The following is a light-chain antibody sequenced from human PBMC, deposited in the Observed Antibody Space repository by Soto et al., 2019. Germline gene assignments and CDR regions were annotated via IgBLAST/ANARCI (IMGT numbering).Light chain of an antibody. V-gene: IGKV3-20*01. J-gene: IGKJ2*01. Sequence: EIVLTQSPGTLSLSPGERATLSCRASQSVSSSYLVWYQQKNGQAPRLLIYGASSRATGIPDRFSGSGSGTDFTLTIGRLEPEDFVVYYCQQYGSSQYTFGQGTKLEIK. CDR2: GAS. CDR1: QSVSSSY. CDR3: QQYGSSQYT.